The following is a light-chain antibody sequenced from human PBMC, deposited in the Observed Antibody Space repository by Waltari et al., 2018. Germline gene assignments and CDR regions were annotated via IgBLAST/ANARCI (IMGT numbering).Light chain of an antibody. CDR3: QQYNSYSYT. CDR1: QIISSC. J-gene: IGKJ2*01. V-gene: IGKV1-5*03. Sequence: DIQMTQSPSTLSASVGDRVTITCRASQIISSCLAWYQQKPGKAPKLLIYKASSLESGVPSRFSGSGSGTEFTLTISSLQPDDFATYYCQQYNSYSYTFGQGTKLEIK. CDR2: KAS.